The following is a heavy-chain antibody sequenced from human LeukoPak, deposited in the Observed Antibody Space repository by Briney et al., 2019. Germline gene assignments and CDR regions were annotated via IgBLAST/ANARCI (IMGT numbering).Heavy chain of an antibody. V-gene: IGHV4-38-2*02. CDR3: ARDPGGWFDP. CDR2: IYHSGST. Sequence: SETLSLTCAVSGYSTSSGYYWGWIRQPPGKGLEWIGSIYHSGSTNYNPSLKSRVTISVDKSKNQFSLKLSSVTAADTAVYYCARDPGGWFDPWGQGTLVTVSS. CDR1: GYSTSSGYY. J-gene: IGHJ5*02.